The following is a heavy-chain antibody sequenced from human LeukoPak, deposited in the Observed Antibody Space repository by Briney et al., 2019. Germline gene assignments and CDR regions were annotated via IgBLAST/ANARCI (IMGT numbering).Heavy chain of an antibody. V-gene: IGHV4-59*01. CDR2: IYSSGST. CDR3: ARALNFDY. CDR1: GGSIRSYY. J-gene: IGHJ4*02. Sequence: PSETLSLTRTVSGGSIRSYYWSWIRQPPGKGLEWIGYIYSSGSTNYNPSLRSRVTISVDTSKNQFSLKLRSVTAADTAVYYCARALNFDYWGQGTLVTVSS.